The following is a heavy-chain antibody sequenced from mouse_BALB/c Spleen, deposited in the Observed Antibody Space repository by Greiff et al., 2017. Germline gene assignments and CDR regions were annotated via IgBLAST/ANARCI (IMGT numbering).Heavy chain of an antibody. CDR3: AREKKLGQGYFDV. CDR2: ISYSGST. CDR1: GYSITSDYA. J-gene: IGHJ1*01. V-gene: IGHV3-2*02. Sequence: DVKLVESGPGLVKPSQSLSLTCTVTGYSITSDYAWNWIRQFPGNKLEWMGYISYSGSTSYNPSLKSRISITRDTSKNQFFLQLNSVTTEDTATYYCAREKKLGQGYFDVWGAGTTVTVSS. D-gene: IGHD3-3*01.